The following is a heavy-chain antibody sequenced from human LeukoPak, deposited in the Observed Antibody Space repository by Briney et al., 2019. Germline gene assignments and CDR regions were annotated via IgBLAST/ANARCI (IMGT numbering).Heavy chain of an antibody. Sequence: ASVKVSCKAFGYSFTTYGFSWVRQAPGQGLEWMGWIRPYNGNTNYAQELQGRVTMTTDTSTSTAYMELRSLRSDDTAVYYCARGGVYYYDRSGSLTKGAFDIWGQGTMVTVSS. CDR1: GYSFTTYG. J-gene: IGHJ3*02. CDR3: ARGGVYYYDRSGSLTKGAFDI. V-gene: IGHV1-18*01. CDR2: IRPYNGNT. D-gene: IGHD3-22*01.